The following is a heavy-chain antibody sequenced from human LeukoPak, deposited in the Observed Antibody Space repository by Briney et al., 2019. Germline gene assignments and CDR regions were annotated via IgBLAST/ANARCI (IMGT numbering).Heavy chain of an antibody. Sequence: GGSLRLSCAASGFTFSSYAMSWVRQAPGKGLEWVSSISGSDGSTYYADSVKGRFTISRDNSKNTLYVQMNSLRAEDTAVYYCAKQYCSGGSCYSKWGMDVWGQGTTVTVSS. CDR1: GFTFSSYA. V-gene: IGHV3-23*01. CDR2: ISGSDGST. J-gene: IGHJ6*02. CDR3: AKQYCSGGSCYSKWGMDV. D-gene: IGHD2-15*01.